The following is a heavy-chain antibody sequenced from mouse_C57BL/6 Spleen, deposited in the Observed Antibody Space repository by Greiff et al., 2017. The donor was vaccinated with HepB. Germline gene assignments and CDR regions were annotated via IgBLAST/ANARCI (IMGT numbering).Heavy chain of an antibody. CDR1: GYSFTDYN. J-gene: IGHJ4*01. CDR2: INPNYGTT. CDR3: ARPDYGSPYYYAMDY. V-gene: IGHV1-39*01. D-gene: IGHD1-1*01. Sequence: VQLQHSGPELVKPGASVKISCKASGYSFTDYNMNWVKQSNGKSLEWIGVINPNYGTTSYNQKFKGKATLTVDQSSSTAYMQLNSLTSEDSAVYYCARPDYGSPYYYAMDYWGQGTSVTVSS.